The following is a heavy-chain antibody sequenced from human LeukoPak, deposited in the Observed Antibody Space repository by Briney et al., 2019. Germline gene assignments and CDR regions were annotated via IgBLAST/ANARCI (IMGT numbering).Heavy chain of an antibody. CDR1: GYTFTSYG. J-gene: IGHJ4*02. Sequence: ASVKVSCKASGYTFTSYGISWVRQAPGQGLEWMGWISAYNGNTNYAQKFQGRVTITTDESTSTAYMELSSLRSEDTAVYYCASVLWFGELLSPYLDYWGQGTLVTVSS. CDR2: ISAYNGNT. V-gene: IGHV1-18*01. D-gene: IGHD3-10*01. CDR3: ASVLWFGELLSPYLDY.